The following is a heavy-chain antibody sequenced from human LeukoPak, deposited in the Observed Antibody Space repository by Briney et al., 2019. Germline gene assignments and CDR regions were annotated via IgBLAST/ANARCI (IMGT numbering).Heavy chain of an antibody. CDR2: ISSSGNT. Sequence: SETLSLTCSVSGGSVSSQYWTWIRQPPGKGLEWVGLISSSGNTIYTPSLKSRVTMSRDTSTNQVSLTLRSVTAADTAVYYCARVNLYDSSASSFASSYYYMDVWGKGTTVTVSS. CDR1: GGSVSSQY. D-gene: IGHD1-1*01. V-gene: IGHV4-59*02. J-gene: IGHJ6*03. CDR3: ARVNLYDSSASSFASSYYYMDV.